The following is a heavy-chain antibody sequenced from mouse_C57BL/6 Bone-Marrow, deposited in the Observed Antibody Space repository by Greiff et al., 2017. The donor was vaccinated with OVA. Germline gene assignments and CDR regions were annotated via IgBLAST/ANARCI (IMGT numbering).Heavy chain of an antibody. V-gene: IGHV1-69*01. J-gene: IGHJ3*01. D-gene: IGHD3-2*02. CDR3: ARWGSGCFAY. Sequence: QVQLQQPGAELVMPGASVKLSCKASGYTFTSYWMHWVKQRPGQGLEWIGEIDPSDSYTNYNQKFKGKSTLTVDKSSSTAYMQLSSLTSEDSAVYYCARWGSGCFAYWGQGTLVTVSA. CDR2: IDPSDSYT. CDR1: GYTFTSYW.